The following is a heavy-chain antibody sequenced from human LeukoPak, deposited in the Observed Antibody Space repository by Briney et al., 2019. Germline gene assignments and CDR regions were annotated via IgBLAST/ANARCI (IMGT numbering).Heavy chain of an antibody. V-gene: IGHV4-59*01. CDR2: IYSSGST. CDR1: VGSIRGYY. Sequence: SETLSLTCDVSVGSIRGYYWSWIRQSPEKGLEWIGYIYSSGSTNYNPSLKSRVTMSVDTSKNQLSLKVSSVTAADTAVYYCARVFDSGSQAYFYYMDVWGEGTTVIISS. J-gene: IGHJ6*03. CDR3: ARVFDSGSQAYFYYMDV. D-gene: IGHD3-10*01.